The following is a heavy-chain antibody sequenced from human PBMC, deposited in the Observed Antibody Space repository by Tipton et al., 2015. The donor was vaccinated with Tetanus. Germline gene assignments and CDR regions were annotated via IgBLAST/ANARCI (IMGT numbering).Heavy chain of an antibody. CDR3: ARVGATGTTEEFDY. J-gene: IGHJ4*02. V-gene: IGHV4-31*03. CDR2: IYYSGST. Sequence: LRLSCSVSGDSISSGDSYWSWIRQHPGKGLEWIGYIYYSGSTYYNPSLKSRVTISVDTSKNQFSLKLSSVTAADTAVYYCARVGATGTTEEFDYWGQGTLVTVSS. CDR1: GDSISSGDSY. D-gene: IGHD1-7*01.